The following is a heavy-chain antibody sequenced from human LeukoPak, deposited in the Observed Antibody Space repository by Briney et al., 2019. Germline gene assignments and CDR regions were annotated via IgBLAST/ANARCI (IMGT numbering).Heavy chain of an antibody. CDR1: GFTFSSYA. V-gene: IGHV3-23*01. Sequence: PGGSLRLSCAASGFTFSSYAMSWVREAPGKGLEWVSAISGSSGSTYYADSVKGRFTISRDNSKNTLYLQMNSLRAEDTAVYYCAKKIVRGYSGYDLHYYYGMDVWGQGTTVTVSS. CDR3: AKKIVRGYSGYDLHYYYGMDV. J-gene: IGHJ6*02. D-gene: IGHD5-12*01. CDR2: ISGSSGST.